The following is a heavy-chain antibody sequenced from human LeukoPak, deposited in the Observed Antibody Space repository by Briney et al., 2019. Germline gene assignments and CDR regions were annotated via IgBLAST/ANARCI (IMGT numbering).Heavy chain of an antibody. Sequence: PAASVKVSCKASGYTFTGYYMHWVRQAPGQGLEWMGWINPNSGGTNYAQKFQGRVTMTRDTSISTAYMELSRLRSDDTAVYYCARVCGSGSYYLPFDYWGQGTLVTVSS. CDR1: GYTFTGYY. CDR2: INPNSGGT. D-gene: IGHD3-10*01. V-gene: IGHV1-2*02. CDR3: ARVCGSGSYYLPFDY. J-gene: IGHJ4*02.